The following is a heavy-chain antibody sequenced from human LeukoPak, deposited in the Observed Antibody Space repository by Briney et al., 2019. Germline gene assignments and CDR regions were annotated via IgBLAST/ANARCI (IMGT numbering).Heavy chain of an antibody. CDR1: GFTFRSYA. CDR3: ARSADSSSSISISPFDY. D-gene: IGHD6-6*01. Sequence: PGGSLRLSCVASGFTFRSYAIYWVRQAPGKGLEWVSFISTSSSYIYYGDSVKGRFTISRDNAKNSLFLQMNSLRAEDTAVYYCARSADSSSSISISPFDYWGQGTQITVSS. J-gene: IGHJ4*02. CDR2: ISTSSSYI. V-gene: IGHV3-21*06.